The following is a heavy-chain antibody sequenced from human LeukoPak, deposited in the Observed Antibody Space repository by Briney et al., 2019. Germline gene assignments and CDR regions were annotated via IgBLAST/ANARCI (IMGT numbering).Heavy chain of an antibody. J-gene: IGHJ6*02. CDR2: MNPNSGNT. V-gene: IGHV1-8*01. CDR1: GYTFTSYD. CDR3: ARESGRLYYYYYGMDV. Sequence: ASVKVSCKASGYTFTSYDINWVRQATGQGLEWMGWMNPNSGNTGYAQKLQGRVTMTTDTSTSTACMELRSLRSDDTAVYYCARESGRLYYYYYGMDVWGQGTTVTVSS.